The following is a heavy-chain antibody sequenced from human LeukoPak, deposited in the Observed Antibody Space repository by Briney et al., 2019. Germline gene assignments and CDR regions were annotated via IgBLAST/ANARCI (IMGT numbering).Heavy chain of an antibody. CDR3: AKVVIGSIFPMDV. CDR1: GFTFSSYA. CDR2: ISDSGHST. D-gene: IGHD3-3*02. Sequence: GGSLRLSCAASGFTFSSYAMNWVRQAPGKGLEWVSGISDSGHSTYYADSVKGRFTISRDNSKNTVYVQMNSLRAEDTAVYYCAKVVIGSIFPMDVWGKGTTVTVSS. J-gene: IGHJ6*03. V-gene: IGHV3-23*01.